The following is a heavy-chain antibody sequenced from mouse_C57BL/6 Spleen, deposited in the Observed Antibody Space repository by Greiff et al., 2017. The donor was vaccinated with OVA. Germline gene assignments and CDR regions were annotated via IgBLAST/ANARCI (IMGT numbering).Heavy chain of an antibody. J-gene: IGHJ1*03. CDR3: ARPYYGNWYFDV. Sequence: QVQLQQSGAELVKPGASVKISCKASGYAFSSYWMNWVKQRPGKGLEWIGQIYPGDGDTNYNGKFKGKATLTADKSSSTAYMQLSSLTSEDPAVYFCARPYYGNWYFDVWGTGTTVTVSS. CDR2: IYPGDGDT. V-gene: IGHV1-80*01. CDR1: GYAFSSYW. D-gene: IGHD2-10*01.